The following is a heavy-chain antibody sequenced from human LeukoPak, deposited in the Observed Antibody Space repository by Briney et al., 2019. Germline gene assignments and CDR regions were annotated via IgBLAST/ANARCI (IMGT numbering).Heavy chain of an antibody. D-gene: IGHD2-2*01. CDR3: ARQEGVPAAPFDY. CDR2: FYPGDSDT. Sequence: GESLKISCKGSGYSFTSYWIGWVRQMPGKGLEWMGIFYPGDSDTRYSPSFQGQVTISADKSISTAFLQWSSLKASDTAMYYCARQEGVPAAPFDYWGQGTLVTVSS. V-gene: IGHV5-51*01. J-gene: IGHJ4*02. CDR1: GYSFTSYW.